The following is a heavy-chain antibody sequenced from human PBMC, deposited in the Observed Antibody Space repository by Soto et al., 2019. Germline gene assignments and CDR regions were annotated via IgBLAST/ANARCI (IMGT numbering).Heavy chain of an antibody. Sequence: KSVGSLRLSCAASGFTFSDYYMSWIRQAPGKGLEWVSYISSSDSIIYYADSVKGRFTISRDNAKNSLYLQMNSLRAEDTAVYYCARDLGYYDSSGYFDYWGQGTLVTVSS. CDR1: GFTFSDYY. J-gene: IGHJ4*02. CDR3: ARDLGYYDSSGYFDY. CDR2: ISSSDSII. D-gene: IGHD3-22*01. V-gene: IGHV3-11*01.